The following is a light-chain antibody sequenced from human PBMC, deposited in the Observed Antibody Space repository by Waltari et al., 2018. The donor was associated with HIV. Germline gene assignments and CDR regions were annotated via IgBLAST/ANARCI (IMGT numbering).Light chain of an antibody. CDR1: QSLGSW. J-gene: IGKJ1*01. V-gene: IGKV1-5*03. CDR2: KAS. CDR3: QQYYSYSWDP. Sequence: DIQMTQSPSTLSASVGDRVTITCRASQSLGSWLAWYQQQPGKAPKVLIYKASSLESGVPSRFSGSGSGTGFTLTISILQPDDFATYYCQQYYSYSWDPFGQGTKVEIK.